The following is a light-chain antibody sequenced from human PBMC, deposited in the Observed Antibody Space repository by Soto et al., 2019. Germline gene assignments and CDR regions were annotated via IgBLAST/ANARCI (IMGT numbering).Light chain of an antibody. Sequence: DIVMTQSPLSLPVTPGEPASISCRSSESLLHSNGYNYLDWYLQKPGQSPQLLIHLGSNRASGVPDRFSGSGSATDFTLKINRVEAEDVGFYYCMQALQTPLTFGGGTKVEIK. V-gene: IGKV2-28*01. CDR2: LGS. J-gene: IGKJ4*01. CDR1: ESLLHSNGYNY. CDR3: MQALQTPLT.